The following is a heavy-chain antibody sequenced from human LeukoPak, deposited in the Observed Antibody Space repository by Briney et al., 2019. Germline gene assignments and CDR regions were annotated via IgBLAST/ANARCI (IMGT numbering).Heavy chain of an antibody. D-gene: IGHD6-19*01. CDR2: ISGSGDST. Sequence: GGSLRLSCAASGFTFSSYGMSWVRQAPGKGLEWVSAISGSGDSTYYADSVKGRFTISRDNSKNTLYLQMNSLRAEDTAVYYCAKDAPPAQWLEYYFDYWGQGTLVTVSS. CDR1: GFTFSSYG. V-gene: IGHV3-23*01. CDR3: AKDAPPAQWLEYYFDY. J-gene: IGHJ4*02.